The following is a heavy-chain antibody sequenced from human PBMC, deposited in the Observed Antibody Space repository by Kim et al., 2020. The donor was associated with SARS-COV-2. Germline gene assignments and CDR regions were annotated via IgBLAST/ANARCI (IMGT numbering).Heavy chain of an antibody. D-gene: IGHD2-21*01. V-gene: IGHV3-23*01. CDR1: GFTFTGHA. Sequence: GGSLRLSCTTSGFTFTGHAMSWVRQAPGKGLEWVSSIDGSDGTTYYVDSVKGRFSISRDDSKNTLYLQMSALRADDTAAYYCLKGGWGWILYYWGQGTL. J-gene: IGHJ4*02. CDR2: IDGSDGTT. CDR3: LKGGWGWILYY.